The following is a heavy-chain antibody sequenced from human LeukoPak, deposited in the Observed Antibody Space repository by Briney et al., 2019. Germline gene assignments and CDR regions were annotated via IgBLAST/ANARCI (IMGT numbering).Heavy chain of an antibody. CDR1: GFTVSSNY. CDR2: ISSSSSYI. CDR3: ARESTVTTPYYYYYGMDV. J-gene: IGHJ6*02. D-gene: IGHD4-17*01. Sequence: PGGSLRLSCAASGFTVSSNYMSWVRQAPGRGLEWVSSISSSSSYIYYADSVKGRFTISRDNAKNSLYLQMNSLRAEDTAVYYCARESTVTTPYYYYYGMDVWGQGTTVTVSS. V-gene: IGHV3-21*01.